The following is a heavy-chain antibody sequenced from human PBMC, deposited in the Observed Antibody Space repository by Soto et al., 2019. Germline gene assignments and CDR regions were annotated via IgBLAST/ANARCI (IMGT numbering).Heavy chain of an antibody. CDR3: ARLAADGLDAFDM. CDR2: TYYRSKWHN. D-gene: IGHD6-13*01. V-gene: IGHV6-1*01. Sequence: PSQTLSLTCAVYGDSVSSNSAAWNWIRQSPSRGLEWLGRTYYRSKWHNDYAVSVKSRITINPDTSKNQFSLQLNSLTPEDTAVYYCARLAADGLDAFDMWGQGTMVTVSS. CDR1: GDSVSSNSAA. J-gene: IGHJ3*02.